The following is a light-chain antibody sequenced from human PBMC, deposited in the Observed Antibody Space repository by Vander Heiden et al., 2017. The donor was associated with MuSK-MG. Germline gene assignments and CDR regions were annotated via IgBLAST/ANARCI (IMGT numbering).Light chain of an antibody. V-gene: IGKV1-9*01. CDR1: QGIGRF. CDR3: QQVDSSPIT. Sequence: DIQLTQSPSFLSASVGDRVTITCRASQGIGRFLAWYQQEPGKAPRLLIYAASSLQSGVPSRFSGSGSGTEFTLTISSLQPEDFATYYCQQVDSSPITFGQGTLLEIK. CDR2: AAS. J-gene: IGKJ5*01.